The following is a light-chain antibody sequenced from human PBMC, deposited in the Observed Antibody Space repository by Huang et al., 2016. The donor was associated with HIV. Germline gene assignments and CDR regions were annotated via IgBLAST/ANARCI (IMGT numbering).Light chain of an antibody. J-gene: IGKJ1*01. V-gene: IGKV1-5*03. CDR2: RAS. CDR3: QQYNSYPWT. CDR1: QSVSSW. Sequence: DIQMTQSPSTLSASVGDRITITCRASQSVSSWLAWYQQKPGKVPKLLIYRASSLETGVPLRFSGSGSGTEFTLTISSLQPDDFATYYCQQYNSYPWTFGQGTKVEIK.